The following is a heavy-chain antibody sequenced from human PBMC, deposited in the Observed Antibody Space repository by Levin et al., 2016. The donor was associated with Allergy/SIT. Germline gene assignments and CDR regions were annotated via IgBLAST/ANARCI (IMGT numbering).Heavy chain of an antibody. CDR3: TTLNQYWY. Sequence: GESLKISCAASGFTFSNAWMNWVRQAPGKGLEWVGRIKSKADGGTTDYTAPVTGRFTISRDDSKNTLFLQLNSLKTEDTAVYYCTTLNQYWYWGQGTLVTVSS. J-gene: IGHJ4*02. CDR2: IKSKADGGTT. V-gene: IGHV3-15*01. D-gene: IGHD1-14*01. CDR1: GFTFSNAW.